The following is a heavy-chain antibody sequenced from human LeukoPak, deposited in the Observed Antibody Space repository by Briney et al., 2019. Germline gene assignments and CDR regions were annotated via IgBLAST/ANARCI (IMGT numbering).Heavy chain of an antibody. D-gene: IGHD6-6*01. CDR2: ISAYNGNT. V-gene: IGHV1-18*01. CDR1: GYTFTSYG. CDR3: AREGEELAARPKFPTYMDV. J-gene: IGHJ6*03. Sequence: GASVKVSRKASGYTFTSYGTSWVRQAPGQGLEWMGWISAYNGNTNYAQKLQGRVTMTTDTSTSTAYMELRSLRSDDTAVYYCAREGEELAARPKFPTYMDVWGKGTTVTVSS.